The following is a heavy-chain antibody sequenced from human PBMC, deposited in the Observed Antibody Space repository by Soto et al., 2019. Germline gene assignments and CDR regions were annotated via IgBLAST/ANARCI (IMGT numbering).Heavy chain of an antibody. CDR3: ASSSIYGMDA. V-gene: IGHV4-30-4*01. CDR1: GGSIRFGYYY. CDR2: IYYSGNT. Sequence: SETLSLTCFFSGGSIRFGYYYRRWIRQPPGKGLEWIGNIYYSGNTYYNPSLKSRLIISIDTSKNQFSLKVGSLTAADTAVYYCASSSIYGMDAWGQGTTVTVSS. J-gene: IGHJ6*01. D-gene: IGHD3-9*01.